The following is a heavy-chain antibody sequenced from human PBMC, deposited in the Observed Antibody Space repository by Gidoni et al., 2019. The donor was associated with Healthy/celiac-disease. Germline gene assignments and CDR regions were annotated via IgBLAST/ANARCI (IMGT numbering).Heavy chain of an antibody. V-gene: IGHV3-20*04. CDR2: INWNGGRK. CDR1: GFTFDDSG. J-gene: IGHJ6*03. D-gene: IGHD2-2*01. Sequence: EVQLVSSGGRVVRPGGSLRLSCAAPGFTFDDSGLGWVSQAPGKGLEWVSGINWNGGRKGYADAVKGRITSARDNAKNTLYLQMNSLRAEDTALYYCAGIDCSSTSCYVDYYYYMDVWGKGTTVTVSS. CDR3: AGIDCSSTSCYVDYYYYMDV.